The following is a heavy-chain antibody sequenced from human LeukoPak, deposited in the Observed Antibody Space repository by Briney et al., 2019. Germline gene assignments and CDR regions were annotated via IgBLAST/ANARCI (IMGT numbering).Heavy chain of an antibody. CDR1: GFTFSSYA. CDR3: ARVFTMVRGVVDY. Sequence: PGGSLRLSCAASGFTFSSYAMSWVRQAPGKGLEWVSYISSSSTIYYADSVKGRFTISRDNAKNSLYLQMNSLRAEDTAVYYCARVFTMVRGVVDYWGQGTLVTVSS. CDR2: ISSSSTI. J-gene: IGHJ4*02. D-gene: IGHD3-10*01. V-gene: IGHV3-48*04.